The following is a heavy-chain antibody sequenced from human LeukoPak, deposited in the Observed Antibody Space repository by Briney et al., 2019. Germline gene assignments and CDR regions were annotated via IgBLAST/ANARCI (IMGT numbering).Heavy chain of an antibody. Sequence: GGSLRLSCAASGFTFSSYGMSWVRQAPGKGLEWVSAISGSGGSTYYADSVKGRFTISRDNSKNTLYLQMNSLRAEDTAVYYCAKDSDRLGEFDYWGQGTLVTVSS. J-gene: IGHJ4*02. D-gene: IGHD3-16*01. CDR2: ISGSGGST. CDR3: AKDSDRLGEFDY. CDR1: GFTFSSYG. V-gene: IGHV3-23*01.